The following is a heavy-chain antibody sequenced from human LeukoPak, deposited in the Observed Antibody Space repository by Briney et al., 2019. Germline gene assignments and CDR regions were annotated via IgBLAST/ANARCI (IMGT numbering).Heavy chain of an antibody. CDR3: ARDSAEYYYGMDV. D-gene: IGHD3-10*01. V-gene: IGHV4-4*07. J-gene: IGHJ6*02. CDR2: MYTRGNT. CDR1: GVSISSYY. Sequence: PSETLSLTCTVSGVSISSYYRSWIRQPAGKGLEWIGRMYTRGNTNYNPSLKSRVTMSVDTSKNQFSLNMTSVTAADTAVYYCARDSAEYYYGMDVWGQGTTVTVSS.